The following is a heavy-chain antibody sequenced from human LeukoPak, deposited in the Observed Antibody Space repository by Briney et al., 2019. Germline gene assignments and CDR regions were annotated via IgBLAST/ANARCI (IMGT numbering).Heavy chain of an antibody. Sequence: GGSLRLSCAASGFTFSSYSMNWVRQAPGKGLEWVSSISSSSSYIYYADSVKGRFTISRDNAKNSLYLQMNSLRAEDTAVYYCARDWENYYDSTIYDYWGQGTLVTVSS. D-gene: IGHD3-22*01. V-gene: IGHV3-21*01. CDR2: ISSSSSYI. J-gene: IGHJ4*02. CDR1: GFTFSSYS. CDR3: ARDWENYYDSTIYDY.